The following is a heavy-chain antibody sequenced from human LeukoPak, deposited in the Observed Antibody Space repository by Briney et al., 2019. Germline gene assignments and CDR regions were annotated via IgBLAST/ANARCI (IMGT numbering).Heavy chain of an antibody. Sequence: ASVKVSCKASGYTFTGYYMHWVRQAPGQGLEWMGWINTNTGNPTYAQDFTGRFVFSLDTSVSTAYLQISSLKAEDTAVYYCARDPRDFWSGYEYAFDIWGQGTMVTVSS. D-gene: IGHD3-3*01. CDR2: INTNTGNP. CDR3: ARDPRDFWSGYEYAFDI. J-gene: IGHJ3*02. CDR1: GYTFTGYY. V-gene: IGHV7-4-1*02.